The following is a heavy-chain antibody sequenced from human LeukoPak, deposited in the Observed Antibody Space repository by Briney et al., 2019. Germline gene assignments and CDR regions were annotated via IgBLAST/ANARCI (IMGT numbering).Heavy chain of an antibody. V-gene: IGHV4-59*08. CDR1: GGSISSYY. CDR2: IYYSGST. CDR3: ARSSVRYYGSGSYPFV. Sequence: SETLSLTCTVFGGSISSYYWSWIRQPPGKGLEWIGYIYYSGSTNYNPSLKSRVTISVDTSKNQFSLKLSSVTAADTAVYYCARSSVRYYGSGSYPFVWGQGTLVTVSS. D-gene: IGHD3-10*01. J-gene: IGHJ4*02.